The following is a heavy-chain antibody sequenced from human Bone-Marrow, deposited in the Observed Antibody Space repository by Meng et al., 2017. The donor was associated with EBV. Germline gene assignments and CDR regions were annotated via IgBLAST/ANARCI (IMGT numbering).Heavy chain of an antibody. J-gene: IGHJ5*02. V-gene: IGHV3-21*01. CDR2: ISDVSDYI. D-gene: IGHD1-1*01. CDR3: ASGDPLTGIPFDP. Sequence: EVQLVEAGGGLGKPGGSRSLSCAASGFDFSTSSMNWVRQAPGRGLEWLSCISDVSDYIYYADSVKGRFTISRDNAENSLYLQMSSLRVEDTAVYYCASGDPLTGIPFDPGGHGPLVTVYS. CDR1: GFDFSTSS.